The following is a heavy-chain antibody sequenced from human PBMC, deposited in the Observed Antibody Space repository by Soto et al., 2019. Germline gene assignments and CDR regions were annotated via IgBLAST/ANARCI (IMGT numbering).Heavy chain of an antibody. D-gene: IGHD3-16*01. Sequence: SETLSLTCAVSGYSISSGYCWGWLRQPPGKGLESIGSVYNSGTTYYNPSLKSRVTFSVATYKNQFSLKLNSVTAAETAVYLPPRDTPELNYSSYYAIAVWG. J-gene: IGHJ6*01. CDR1: GYSISSGYC. V-gene: IGHV4-38-2*02. CDR3: PRDTPELNYSSYYAIAV. CDR2: VYNSGTT.